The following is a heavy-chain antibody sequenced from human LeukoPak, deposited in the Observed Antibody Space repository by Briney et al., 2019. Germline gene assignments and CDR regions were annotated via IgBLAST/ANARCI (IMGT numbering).Heavy chain of an antibody. J-gene: IGHJ5*01. Sequence: GGSLRLSCAASGFTFSNYAMRWVRQAPGKGLEWVSGISGSGGSTYYANSVKGRFTISRDNSKNTLYVQMNSARAEDTAVYYCAKEGSSGSYYDSWGQGTLVTVSS. V-gene: IGHV3-23*01. CDR2: ISGSGGST. D-gene: IGHD3-10*01. CDR3: AKEGSSGSYYDS. CDR1: GFTFSNYA.